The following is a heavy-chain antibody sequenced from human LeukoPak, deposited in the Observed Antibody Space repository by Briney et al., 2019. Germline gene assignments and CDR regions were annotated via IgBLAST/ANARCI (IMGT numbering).Heavy chain of an antibody. CDR2: ISAYNGNT. CDR3: ARVAPCSSTSCYTDGNCYYYMDV. D-gene: IGHD2-2*02. CDR1: GYTFTSYG. J-gene: IGHJ6*03. Sequence: SVKVSCKASGYTFTSYGISRVRQAPGQPLEWMGWISAYNGNTNYGQKLQDRVTMTTDTSTSTAYMELRSPRSDGTAVYYCARVAPCSSTSCYTDGNCYYYMDVWGKGTTVTVSS. V-gene: IGHV1-18*01.